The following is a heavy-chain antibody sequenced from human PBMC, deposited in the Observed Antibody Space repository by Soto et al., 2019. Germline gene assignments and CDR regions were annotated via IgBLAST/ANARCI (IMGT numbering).Heavy chain of an antibody. CDR1: GGSISSSSYY. CDR3: ARTPSGGELWFGELPDQSYYFDY. Sequence: PSETLSLTCTVSGGSISSSSYYWGWIRQPPGKGLEWIGSIYYSGSTYYNPSLKSRVTISVDTSKNQFSLKLSSVTAADTAVYYCARTPSGGELWFGELPDQSYYFDYWGQGTLVTVSS. V-gene: IGHV4-39*01. D-gene: IGHD3-10*01. CDR2: IYYSGST. J-gene: IGHJ4*02.